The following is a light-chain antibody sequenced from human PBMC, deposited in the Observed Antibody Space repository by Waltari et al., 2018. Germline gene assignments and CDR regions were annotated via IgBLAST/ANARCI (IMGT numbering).Light chain of an antibody. Sequence: QSVLTQPPSVSATPGQTVTISCSGSSSNIGINYISWYQQLPGTAPKLLIYENKKRPSGIPDRFSGSKSGTSATLGITGLQTGDEADYYGGTWDNSLSAWVFGGGTKLTVL. CDR2: ENK. J-gene: IGLJ3*02. V-gene: IGLV1-51*02. CDR3: GTWDNSLSAWV. CDR1: SSNIGINY.